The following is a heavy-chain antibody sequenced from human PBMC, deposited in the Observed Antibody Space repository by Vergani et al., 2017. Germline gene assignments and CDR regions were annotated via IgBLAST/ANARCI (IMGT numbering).Heavy chain of an antibody. D-gene: IGHD1-1*01. Sequence: QVQLVQSGAEVKKPGASVKVSCKGSGYTFTSYYMHWVRQAPGQGLEWMGIINPSGGSTSYAQKFQGRVTMTRDTSTSTVYMELSSLRSEDTAVYYCAREAEGRRYPYYWGQGTLVTVSS. J-gene: IGHJ4*02. V-gene: IGHV1-46*01. CDR2: INPSGGST. CDR1: GYTFTSYY. CDR3: AREAEGRRYPYY.